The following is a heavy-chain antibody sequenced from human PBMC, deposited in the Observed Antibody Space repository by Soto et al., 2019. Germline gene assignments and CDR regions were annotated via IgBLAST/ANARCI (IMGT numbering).Heavy chain of an antibody. CDR1: GFTFSSYA. CDR3: AKDSVSRSGGGYFDY. V-gene: IGHV3-23*01. CDR2: ISGSGGST. D-gene: IGHD1-26*01. Sequence: EVQLLESGGGLVQPGGSLRLSCAASGFTFSSYAMSWVRQAPGKGLEWVSAISGSGGSTYYADSVKGRFTISRNNSKNTLYLQMNSLRAEDTAVYYCAKDSVSRSGGGYFDYWGQGTLVTVSS. J-gene: IGHJ4*02.